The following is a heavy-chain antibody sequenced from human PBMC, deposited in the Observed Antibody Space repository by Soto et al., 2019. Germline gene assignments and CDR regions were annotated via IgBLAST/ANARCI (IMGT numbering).Heavy chain of an antibody. D-gene: IGHD2-15*01. CDR2: TSAYNGNT. CDR1: GYTFTSYG. Sequence: QVQLVQSGAEVKKPGPSVKVSCKASGYTFTSYGITWVRQAPGQGLEWRGWTSAYNGNTHYAQKLRGSVTMTTDTSTSTAYMELRSLRSGDTAVYYCARLGGGYYYYYYGMDVWGQGTTVIVSS. J-gene: IGHJ6*02. CDR3: ARLGGGYYYYYYGMDV. V-gene: IGHV1-18*01.